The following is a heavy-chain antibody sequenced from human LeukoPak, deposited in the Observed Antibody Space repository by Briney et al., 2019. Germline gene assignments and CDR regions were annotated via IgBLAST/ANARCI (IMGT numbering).Heavy chain of an antibody. D-gene: IGHD4-17*01. CDR3: ASQNDGFDY. V-gene: IGHV4-39*01. Sequence: PSETLSLTCNVSGDSISSASYHWNWVRQSPGKGLEWIGAIYYLGGSLYNPSLSSRLTISIDTSKNQFFLRVNSVTAADTAVYYCASQNDGFDYWGQGTLVTVS. CDR2: IYYLGGS. CDR1: GDSISSASYH. J-gene: IGHJ4*02.